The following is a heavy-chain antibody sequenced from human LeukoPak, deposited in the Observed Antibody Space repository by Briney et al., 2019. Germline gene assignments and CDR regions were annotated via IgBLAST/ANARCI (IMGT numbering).Heavy chain of an antibody. V-gene: IGHV1-18*01. CDR1: GYTFTSYG. CDR3: ARDPKCSSTSCYGWGAVDP. D-gene: IGHD2-2*01. Sequence: ASVKVSCKASGYTFTSYGISWVRQAPGQGLEWMGWISAYNGNTNYAQKFQGRVTITADKSTSTAYMELSSLRSEDTAVYYCARDPKCSSTSCYGWGAVDPWGQGTLVTVSS. J-gene: IGHJ5*02. CDR2: ISAYNGNT.